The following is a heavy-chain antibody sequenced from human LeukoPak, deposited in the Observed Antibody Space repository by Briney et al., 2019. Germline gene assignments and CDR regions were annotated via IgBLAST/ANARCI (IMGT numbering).Heavy chain of an antibody. CDR1: GFTFSDYY. CDR3: AREYNWNYF. Sequence: PGGSLRLSCAASGFTFSDYYMSWIRQAPGKGLEWVSYIIRSGSTIYYADSVKGRSTISRDNAKNSPYLQMNSLRAEDTAVYYCAREYNWNYFWGQGTLVTVSS. D-gene: IGHD1-7*01. CDR2: IIRSGSTI. V-gene: IGHV3-11*01. J-gene: IGHJ4*02.